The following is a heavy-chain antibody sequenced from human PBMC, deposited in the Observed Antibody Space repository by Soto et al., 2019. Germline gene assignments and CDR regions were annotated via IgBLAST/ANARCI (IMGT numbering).Heavy chain of an antibody. Sequence: SETLSLTCTVSGGSISSYYWSWIRQPPGKGLEWIGSIYYSGSTYYNPSLKSRVTISVDTSKNQFSLKLSSVTAADTAVYYCARLLPKRQFDYWGQGTLVTVSS. D-gene: IGHD6-25*01. CDR2: IYYSGST. CDR3: ARLLPKRQFDY. J-gene: IGHJ4*02. CDR1: GGSISSYY. V-gene: IGHV4-59*05.